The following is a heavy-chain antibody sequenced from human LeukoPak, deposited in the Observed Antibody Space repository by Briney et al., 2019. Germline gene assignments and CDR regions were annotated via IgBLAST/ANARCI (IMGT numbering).Heavy chain of an antibody. CDR3: ASFPWDLRPT. J-gene: IGHJ4*02. V-gene: IGHV3-48*01. Sequence: GGSLRLSCVTSGFPFSTYSMNWVRQAPGKGLEWLSYITSTSDAIYYADSVKGRFTISRDNAKNSLYLQMNSLRAEDTAVYYCASFPWDLRPTWGQGTLVTVSS. CDR1: GFPFSTYS. D-gene: IGHD1-26*01. CDR2: ITSTSDAI.